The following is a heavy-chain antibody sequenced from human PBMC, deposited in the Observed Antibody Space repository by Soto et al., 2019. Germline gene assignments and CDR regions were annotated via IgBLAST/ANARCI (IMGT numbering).Heavy chain of an antibody. CDR2: ISDSGSTM. CDR1: GFSFSSFE. Sequence: EVILVESGGGLARPGGSLRLSCATSGFSFSSFEMIWVRQAPGKGLEWISYISDSGSTMYYADSVKGRFTISRDNAKNSLYLQMSSLRVEDTALYYCAKDSNKYSSSLRGRYFDYWGQGIGVTVSS. J-gene: IGHJ4*02. CDR3: AKDSNKYSSSLRGRYFDY. V-gene: IGHV3-48*03. D-gene: IGHD4-4*01.